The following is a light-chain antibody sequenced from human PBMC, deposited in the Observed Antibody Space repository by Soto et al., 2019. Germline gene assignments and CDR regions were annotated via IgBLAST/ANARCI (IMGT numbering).Light chain of an antibody. CDR3: QQYNSYPWT. CDR2: DVS. J-gene: IGKJ1*01. CDR1: QSISGW. Sequence: DIQMTQTPSSLSASVVDRVTITCRASQSISGWLAWDQQKPGKAPKLLIYDVSSLESGVPSRFSGSGSGTEFTLAISSLQPDDFATYYCQQYNSYPWTFGQGTKVDI. V-gene: IGKV1-5*01.